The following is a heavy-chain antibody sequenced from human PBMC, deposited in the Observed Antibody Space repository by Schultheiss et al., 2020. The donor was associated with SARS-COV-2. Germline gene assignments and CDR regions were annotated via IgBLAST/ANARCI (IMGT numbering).Heavy chain of an antibody. Sequence: SETLSLTCTVSGGSISSGDYYWSWIRQPPGKGLEWIGHIYYSGNTYYNPSLKSRVTISVDTSKNQFSLKLSSVTAADTAIYYCARGRGGYDVYYYYYYMDVWGKGTTVTVSS. J-gene: IGHJ6*03. V-gene: IGHV4-30-4*01. D-gene: IGHD5-12*01. CDR1: GGSISSGDYY. CDR3: ARGRGGYDVYYYYYYMDV. CDR2: IYYSGNT.